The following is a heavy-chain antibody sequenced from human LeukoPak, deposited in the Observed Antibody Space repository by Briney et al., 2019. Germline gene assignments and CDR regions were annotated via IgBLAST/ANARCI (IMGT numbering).Heavy chain of an antibody. CDR3: ARVGLGSGSYLNWFDP. J-gene: IGHJ5*02. CDR1: GFTFSDYY. CDR2: ISSSGSTI. D-gene: IGHD3-10*01. V-gene: IGHV3-11*01. Sequence: PGGSLRLSCAASGFTFSDYYMSWIRQAPGKGLEWVSYISSSGSTIYYADSVKDRFTISRDNAKNSLYLQMNSLKAEDTAVYYCARVGLGSGSYLNWFDPWGQGTLVTVSS.